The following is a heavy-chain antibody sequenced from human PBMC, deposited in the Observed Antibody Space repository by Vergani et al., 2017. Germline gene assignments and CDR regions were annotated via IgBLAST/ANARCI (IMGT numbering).Heavy chain of an antibody. J-gene: IGHJ4*02. CDR1: GFTFGDYA. V-gene: IGHV3-49*03. CDR3: TRDGGYDSSGDYPITAYYFDY. Sequence: EVQLVESGGGLVQPGRSLRLSCTASGFTFGDYAMSWFRQAPGKGLEWVGFIRSKAYGGTTEYAASVKGRFTISRDDSKSIAYLQMNSLKTEDTAVYYCTRDGGYDSSGDYPITAYYFDYWGQGTLVTVSS. CDR2: IRSKAYGGTT. D-gene: IGHD3-22*01.